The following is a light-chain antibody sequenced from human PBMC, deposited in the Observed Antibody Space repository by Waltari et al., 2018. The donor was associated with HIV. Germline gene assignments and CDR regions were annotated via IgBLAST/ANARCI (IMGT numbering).Light chain of an antibody. CDR1: QSVTSN. J-gene: IGKJ1*01. CDR2: DAS. Sequence: EIVMTQSPATLSVSPGERATLSCRASQSVTSNLAWYQQRPGQAPRLLIYDASNRATGIPARFSGSGSGTDFTLTISSLEPEDFAVYYCQQRSNWSRTFGQGTKVEIK. V-gene: IGKV3-11*01. CDR3: QQRSNWSRT.